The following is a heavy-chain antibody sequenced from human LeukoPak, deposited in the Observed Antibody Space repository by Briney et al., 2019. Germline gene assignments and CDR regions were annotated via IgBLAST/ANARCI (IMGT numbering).Heavy chain of an antibody. CDR1: GFTFSSYS. J-gene: IGHJ4*02. V-gene: IGHV3-48*04. D-gene: IGHD6-13*01. CDR2: ISSLSGTI. CDR3: EARVIAGKDDYYFDY. Sequence: GGSLRLSCAASGFTFSSYSMNWVRQAPGKGLEWVSYISSLSGTIYYADSVKGRFIISRDDAKNSLYLQMNSLRVEDTAVYYCEARVIAGKDDYYFDYWGQGTLVTVSS.